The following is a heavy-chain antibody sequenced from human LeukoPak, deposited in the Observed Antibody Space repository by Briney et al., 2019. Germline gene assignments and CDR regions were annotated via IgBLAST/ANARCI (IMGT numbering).Heavy chain of an antibody. CDR1: GGTFISYA. V-gene: IGHV1-69*05. D-gene: IGHD2/OR15-2a*01. J-gene: IGHJ3*02. CDR2: IIPIFGTA. CDR3: ARNSAIAVDDAFDI. Sequence: GASVKVSCKAAGGTFISYAIRWVGQAPGQGGEWRGGIIPIFGTANYAQKFQGRVTITTDESKSTTNMELSSLRSEDTAVYYCARNSAIAVDDAFDIWGQGTMVTVSS.